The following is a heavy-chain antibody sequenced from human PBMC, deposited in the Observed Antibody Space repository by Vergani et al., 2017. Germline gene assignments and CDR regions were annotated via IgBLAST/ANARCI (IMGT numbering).Heavy chain of an antibody. CDR2: IKRDGTET. D-gene: IGHD3-9*01. J-gene: IGHJ6*02. CDR3: ARDRVVDYDILTGYYKDYYYYGMDV. Sequence: EVHLEESGGGLVQPGGSLRLSCAASGFTFGDYYMAWIRLAPGKGLDWVASIKRDGTETFYVDSVKGRFTISRDNAKNSLYLQMNSLRAEDTAVYYCARDRVVDYDILTGYYKDYYYYGMDVWGQGTTVTVSS. V-gene: IGHV3-7*01. CDR1: GFTFGDYY.